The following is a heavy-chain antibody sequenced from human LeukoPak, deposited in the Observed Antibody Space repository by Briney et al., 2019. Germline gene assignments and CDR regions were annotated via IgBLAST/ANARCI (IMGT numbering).Heavy chain of an antibody. Sequence: GGSLRLSCAASGFTFSSYGMHWVRQAPGKGLEWVAVISYDGSNKYYADSVKGRFTISRDNSRNTLYLQMNSLRAEDTAVYYCATNRFEYYYGMDVWGQGTTVTVSS. V-gene: IGHV3-30*03. CDR2: ISYDGSNK. D-gene: IGHD3-3*01. J-gene: IGHJ6*02. CDR1: GFTFSSYG. CDR3: ATNRFEYYYGMDV.